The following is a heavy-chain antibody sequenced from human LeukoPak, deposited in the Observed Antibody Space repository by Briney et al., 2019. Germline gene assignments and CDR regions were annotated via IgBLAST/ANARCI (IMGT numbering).Heavy chain of an antibody. D-gene: IGHD3-10*01. CDR3: ARFSYPVFGELSRGWFDP. CDR2: ISSSSSTI. V-gene: IGHV3-48*01. CDR1: GFTFSSYS. J-gene: IGHJ5*02. Sequence: PGGSLRLSCAASGFTFSSYSMNWVRQAPGKGLEWVSYISSSSSTIYYADSVKGRFTISRDNAKNSLYLQMNCLRAEDTAVYYCARFSYPVFGELSRGWFDPWGQGTLVTVSS.